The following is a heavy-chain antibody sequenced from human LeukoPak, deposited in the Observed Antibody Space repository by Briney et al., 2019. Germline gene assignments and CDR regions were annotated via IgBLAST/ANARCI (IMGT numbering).Heavy chain of an antibody. CDR1: GMTFKNYW. CDR2: IRSKAYGGTT. Sequence: GGSLRLSCAVSGMTFKNYWMSWFRQAPGKGLEWVGFIRSKAYGGTTEYAASVKGRFTISRDDSKSIAYLQMNSLKTEDTAVYYCTRWCIACPFDYWGQGTLVTVSS. J-gene: IGHJ4*02. CDR3: TRWCIACPFDY. V-gene: IGHV3-49*03. D-gene: IGHD2-8*01.